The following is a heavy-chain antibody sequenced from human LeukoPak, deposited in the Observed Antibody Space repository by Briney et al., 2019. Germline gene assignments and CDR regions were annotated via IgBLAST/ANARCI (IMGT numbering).Heavy chain of an antibody. Sequence: QTGGSLRLSCVASGFAFSRYGMHWVRQAPGKGLEWVAFIRFDGSNKYLADSVNGRFTISRDNAKNTLSLQMNSLRVEDTAVYYCAKDYYYGSGSPYYVDKWGQGTLVTVSS. CDR1: GFAFSRYG. D-gene: IGHD3-10*01. CDR3: AKDYYYGSGSPYYVDK. J-gene: IGHJ4*02. V-gene: IGHV3-30*02. CDR2: IRFDGSNK.